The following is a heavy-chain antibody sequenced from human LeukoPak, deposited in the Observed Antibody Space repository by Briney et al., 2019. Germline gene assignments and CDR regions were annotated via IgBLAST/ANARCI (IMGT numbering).Heavy chain of an antibody. D-gene: IGHD4-17*01. CDR1: GFTFSSYA. Sequence: PGGSLRLSCAASGFTFSSYAMSWVRQAPGKGLEWLGNVYYTGTTYYNPSLKSRLTISVDTSNNQFSLRLSSVTAADTAIYYCAREPSVTTVTTGSWGQGTLVIVSS. V-gene: IGHV4-59*12. J-gene: IGHJ5*02. CDR2: VYYTGTT. CDR3: AREPSVTTVTTGS.